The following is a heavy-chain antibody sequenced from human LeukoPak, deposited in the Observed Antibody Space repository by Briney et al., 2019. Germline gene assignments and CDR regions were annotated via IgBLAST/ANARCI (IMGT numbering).Heavy chain of an antibody. V-gene: IGHV4-38-2*02. CDR3: ARASIASSVAPFDY. D-gene: IGHD3-3*02. CDR2: IYHSGST. CDR1: GYSISSGYY. J-gene: IGHJ4*02. Sequence: SETLSLTCSVYGYSISSGYYWGCIRQPPGKGLEWIGSIYHSGSTFYNPSLKSRVTISVDTSKNQFSLNLSSVTAADTAVYYCARASIASSVAPFDYWGQGTLVTVSS.